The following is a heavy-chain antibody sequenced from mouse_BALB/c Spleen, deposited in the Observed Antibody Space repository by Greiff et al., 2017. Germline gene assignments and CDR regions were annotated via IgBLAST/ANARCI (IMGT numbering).Heavy chain of an antibody. CDR2: IWTGGGT. V-gene: IGHV2-9-2*01. CDR1: GFSLTSYD. D-gene: IGHD4-1*01. J-gene: IGHJ4*01. Sequence: VMLVESGPGLVAPSQSLSITCTVSGFSLTSYDISWIRQPPGKGLEWLGVIWTGGGTNYNSAFMSRLSISKDNSKSQVFLKMNSLQTDDTAIYYCVREGTGRALYAMDYWGQGTSVTVSS. CDR3: VREGTGRALYAMDY.